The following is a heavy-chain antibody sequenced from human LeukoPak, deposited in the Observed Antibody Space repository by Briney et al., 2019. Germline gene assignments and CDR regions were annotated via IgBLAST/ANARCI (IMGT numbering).Heavy chain of an antibody. Sequence: SVKVSCKASGGTFISYAISWVRQAPGQGLEWMGGIIPISGTANYAQKFQGRVTITADESTSTASMALSSLRSEDTDVYYCARGFAYDSSGYYLPDHYWGQGTLVTVSS. CDR3: ARGFAYDSSGYYLPDHY. CDR1: GGTFISYA. V-gene: IGHV1-69*13. J-gene: IGHJ4*02. CDR2: IIPISGTA. D-gene: IGHD3-22*01.